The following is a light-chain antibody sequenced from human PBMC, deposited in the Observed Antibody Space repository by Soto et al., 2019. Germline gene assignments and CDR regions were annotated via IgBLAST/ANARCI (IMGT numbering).Light chain of an antibody. J-gene: IGKJ1*01. CDR1: QSISSY. V-gene: IGKV1-39*01. Sequence: DIQMTQSPSSLSASVRDRVPCTCRASQSISSYLNWYQQKPGKAPKVLIYAASSLQSGVTSRFSGSRSGTDFTLTISSLQPEDFATYYCQQSYSIPWTSGQGTNVEIK. CDR3: QQSYSIPWT. CDR2: AAS.